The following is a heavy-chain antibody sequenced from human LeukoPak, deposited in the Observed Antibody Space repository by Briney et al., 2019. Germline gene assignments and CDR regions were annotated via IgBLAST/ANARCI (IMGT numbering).Heavy chain of an antibody. Sequence: SQTLSLTCAISGDSVSSNSVAWNWIRQSPSRGLEWLTRTYHRSKWYNDYALSVKSRISVKPDKPKKQFSLQLISVTADDTAVYFCAGGRRYSFDYWGEGALVTVSS. D-gene: IGHD5-18*01. CDR2: TYHRSKWYN. CDR3: AGGRRYSFDY. CDR1: GDSVSSNSVA. J-gene: IGHJ4*02. V-gene: IGHV6-1*01.